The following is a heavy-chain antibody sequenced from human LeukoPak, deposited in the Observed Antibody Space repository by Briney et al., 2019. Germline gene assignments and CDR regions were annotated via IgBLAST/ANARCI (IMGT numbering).Heavy chain of an antibody. CDR2: IGTAGDT. V-gene: IGHV3-13*01. CDR1: GFTFSSYD. Sequence: GGSLRLSCAASGFTFSSYDMHWVRQATGKGLEWVSAIGTAGDTYYPGSVKGRFTISRENAKNSLYLQMNSLRAGDTAVYYCARSSGYYYGSGSYYIPLAYWGQGTLVTVSS. CDR3: ARSSGYYYGSGSYYIPLAY. J-gene: IGHJ4*02. D-gene: IGHD3-10*01.